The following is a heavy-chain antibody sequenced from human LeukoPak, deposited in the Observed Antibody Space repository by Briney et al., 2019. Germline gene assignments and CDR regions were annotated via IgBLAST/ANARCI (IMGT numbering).Heavy chain of an antibody. CDR2: ISVSGGST. D-gene: IGHD2-15*01. J-gene: IGHJ4*02. CDR1: GFTFSSYA. CDR3: AKRVAVAATYYYFDY. V-gene: IGHV3-23*01. Sequence: GGSLRLSCAASGFTFSSYAMSWVRQAPGKGLEWVSVISVSGGSTYYADSVKGRFTISRDNSKNTLYLQMNSLRAEDTAVYYCAKRVAVAATYYYFDYWGQGALVTVSS.